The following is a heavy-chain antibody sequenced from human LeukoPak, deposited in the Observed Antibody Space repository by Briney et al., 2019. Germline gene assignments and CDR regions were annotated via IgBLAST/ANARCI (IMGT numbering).Heavy chain of an antibody. V-gene: IGHV1-8*01. CDR3: ARDSEGGSGWFDP. J-gene: IGHJ5*02. CDR1: GYTFSSYD. Sequence: ASVKVSCKASGYTFSSYDINWVRQATGQGLEWVGWMNPNSGNTGYAQRFQGRVTLTRDTSMSTAYMELSGLTSEDTAVYYCARDSEGGSGWFDPWGQGTLVTVSS. D-gene: IGHD2-15*01. CDR2: MNPNSGNT.